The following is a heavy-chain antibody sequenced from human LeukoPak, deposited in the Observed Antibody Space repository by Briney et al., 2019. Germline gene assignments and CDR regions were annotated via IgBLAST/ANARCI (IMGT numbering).Heavy chain of an antibody. CDR1: GYTFSSYN. D-gene: IGHD6-13*01. V-gene: IGHV1-18*01. CDR2: ISVYSDNT. CDR3: ARDHQLVAFDP. J-gene: IGHJ5*02. Sequence: ASVKVSCKASGYTFSSYNINWVRQAPGQGLEWMGWISVYSDNTKYSQKLQGRSTKYPQKLQGRVTVTTDTSTSTAYMELRSLRCDDTAVYYCARDHQLVAFDPWGQGTLVTVSS.